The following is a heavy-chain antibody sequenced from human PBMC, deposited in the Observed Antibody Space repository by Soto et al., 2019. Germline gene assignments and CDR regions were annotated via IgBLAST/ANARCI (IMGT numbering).Heavy chain of an antibody. CDR1: GGAFSSYA. V-gene: IGHV1-69*06. CDR2: IIPIFVTA. Sequence: SLKGCCKAAGGAFSSYAISWVRQAPGQGLEWMGGIIPIFVTANYAQKFQGRVTITADKSTSTAYMELSSLRSEDTAVYYCARAGTPVYYYGMDVWGQGTTVTVSS. D-gene: IGHD6-13*01. J-gene: IGHJ6*02. CDR3: ARAGTPVYYYGMDV.